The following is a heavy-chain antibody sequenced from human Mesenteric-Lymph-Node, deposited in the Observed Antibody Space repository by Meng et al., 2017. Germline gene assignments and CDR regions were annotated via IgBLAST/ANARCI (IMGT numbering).Heavy chain of an antibody. Sequence: ASVKVSCKASGYTFTGYYMHWVRQAPGQGLEWMGWMNPNSGNTGYAQKFQGRVTITRSTSISTAYMELSSLRSEDTAVYYCARGHKQWLVYYYYYYGMDVWGQGTTVTVSS. V-gene: IGHV1-8*03. CDR2: MNPNSGNT. CDR3: ARGHKQWLVYYYYYYGMDV. J-gene: IGHJ6*02. CDR1: GYTFTGYY. D-gene: IGHD6-19*01.